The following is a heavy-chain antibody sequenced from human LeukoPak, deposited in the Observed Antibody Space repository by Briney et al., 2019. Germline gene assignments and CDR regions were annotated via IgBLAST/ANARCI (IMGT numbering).Heavy chain of an antibody. CDR3: ARDRSISGVVTLDY. Sequence: PGGSLRLSCAASGFRFRNSWMTWVRQAPGKGLEWVANIKQDGSEKYYVDSVKGRFTISRDNAKNSVYLQMNSLRAEDTAVYYCARDRSISGVVTLDYWGQGTLVTVSS. CDR1: GFRFRNSW. J-gene: IGHJ4*02. D-gene: IGHD3-3*01. V-gene: IGHV3-7*01. CDR2: IKQDGSEK.